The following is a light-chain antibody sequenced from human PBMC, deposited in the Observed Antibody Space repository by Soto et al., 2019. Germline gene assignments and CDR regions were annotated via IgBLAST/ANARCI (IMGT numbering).Light chain of an antibody. V-gene: IGLV2-23*01. Sequence: QSALTQPASVSGSPGQSITISCTGTSSDVGTYNLVSWHQHHPGKAPKLIIYEGSKRPSGVSNRFSDSKSGNTASLTISGLQAEDEAEYYCCSFAVGSTPFFGGGTTHTV. CDR3: CSFAVGSTPF. J-gene: IGLJ2*01. CDR2: EGS. CDR1: SSDVGTYNL.